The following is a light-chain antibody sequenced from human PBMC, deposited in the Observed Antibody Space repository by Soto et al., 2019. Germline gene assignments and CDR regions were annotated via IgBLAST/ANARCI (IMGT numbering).Light chain of an antibody. Sequence: DIQMTQSPSTLSASVGDRVTITCRASQSISSWLAWYQQKPGKAPKLLIYKASSLESGVPSRFSGSGSGTEFTLTSSSLQPDDFVTYYCQQYNSYSGTFGGGTKVEIK. J-gene: IGKJ4*01. CDR3: QQYNSYSGT. CDR1: QSISSW. V-gene: IGKV1-5*03. CDR2: KAS.